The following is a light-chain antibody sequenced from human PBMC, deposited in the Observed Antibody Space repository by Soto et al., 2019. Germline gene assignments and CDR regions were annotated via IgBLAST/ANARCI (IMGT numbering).Light chain of an antibody. CDR3: QQRSNWPPTWT. V-gene: IGKV3-11*01. CDR2: DTS. Sequence: EIVLTQAPTTLSFSPGERATLSCRASQTVTKYLAWYQQKPGQAPRLLIYDTSNRATGIPARFSGSGSGTDFTLTISGLQPDDFAVYYCQQRSNWPPTWTFGQGTKVDIK. J-gene: IGKJ1*01. CDR1: QTVTKY.